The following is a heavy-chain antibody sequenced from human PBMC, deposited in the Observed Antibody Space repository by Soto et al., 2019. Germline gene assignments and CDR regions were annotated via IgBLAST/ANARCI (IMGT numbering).Heavy chain of an antibody. D-gene: IGHD3-3*01. V-gene: IGHV3-23*01. J-gene: IGHJ4*02. CDR1: GFTFSSYA. CDR2: ISGSGGST. CDR3: AKAPRYAFWSGYYLDY. Sequence: PGGSLRRSCAASGFTFSSYAMSWVRQAPGNGLEWVSAISGSGGSTYYANSVKGRFTISRDNSKNTLYLQMNSQRAEDTAVYYCAKAPRYAFWSGYYLDYWRKGTMVTVSS.